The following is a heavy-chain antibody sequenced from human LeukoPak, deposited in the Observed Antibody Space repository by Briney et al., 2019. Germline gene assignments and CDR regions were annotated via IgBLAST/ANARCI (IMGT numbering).Heavy chain of an antibody. CDR1: GFTFSSYA. V-gene: IGHV3-49*04. J-gene: IGHJ5*02. CDR2: IRSKAYGGTT. CDR3: TRCPYHDFWSGSPTHGWFDP. D-gene: IGHD3-3*01. Sequence: GGSLRLSCAASGFTFSSYAMSWVRQAPGKGLEWVGFIRSKAYGGTTEYAASVKGRFTISRDDSKSIAYLQMNSLKTEDTAVYYCTRCPYHDFWSGSPTHGWFDPWGQGTLVTVSS.